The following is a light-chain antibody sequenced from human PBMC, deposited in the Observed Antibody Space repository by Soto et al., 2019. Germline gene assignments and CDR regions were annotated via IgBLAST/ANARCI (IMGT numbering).Light chain of an antibody. Sequence: QSVLTQPASVSGSPGQSITISCTGTSSDVGGYSYVSWYQHHPGKAPKLMIYDVSSRPSGISHRFSGSKSGNTASLTISGLQAEDEADYYCSSYTSSNTLIFGGGTKLTVL. V-gene: IGLV2-14*03. CDR3: SSYTSSNTLI. J-gene: IGLJ2*01. CDR1: SSDVGGYSY. CDR2: DVS.